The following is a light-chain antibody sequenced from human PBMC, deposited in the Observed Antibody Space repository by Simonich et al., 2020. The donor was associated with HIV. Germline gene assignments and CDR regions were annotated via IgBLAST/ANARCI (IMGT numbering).Light chain of an antibody. CDR3: QQYNNWPPYT. J-gene: IGKJ2*01. CDR2: GAS. Sequence: EIVMTQSPATLSVSPGERATHSCRASQSVSSNLAWYQQKPGQAPRLLSYGASTRATGIPARFSGSGSGTEFTLTISSMQSEDFAVYYCQQYNNWPPYTFGQGTKLEIK. CDR1: QSVSSN. V-gene: IGKV3-15*01.